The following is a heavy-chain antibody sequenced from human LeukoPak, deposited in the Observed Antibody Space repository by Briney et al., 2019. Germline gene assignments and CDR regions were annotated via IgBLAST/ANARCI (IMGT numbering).Heavy chain of an antibody. V-gene: IGHV3-48*03. Sequence: GGSLRLSCAASGFTFSSYEMNWVRQAPGKGLEWVSYISSSGSTIYYADSVKGRFTISRDNAKNSLYLQMNSLRAEDTAVYYCARVRSSGVSHYYMDVWGKGTTVTISS. CDR3: ARVRSSGVSHYYMDV. CDR1: GFTFSSYE. D-gene: IGHD3-22*01. J-gene: IGHJ6*03. CDR2: ISSSGSTI.